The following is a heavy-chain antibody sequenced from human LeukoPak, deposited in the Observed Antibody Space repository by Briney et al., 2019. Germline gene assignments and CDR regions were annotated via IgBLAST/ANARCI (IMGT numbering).Heavy chain of an antibody. J-gene: IGHJ4*02. V-gene: IGHV3-23*01. D-gene: IGHD6-13*01. CDR2: ITASGDTT. CDR3: AKQGYSSWYEY. CDR1: ELTLGSTV. Sequence: PRGSLRLSSFPSELTLGSTVMCCVRHAPRTWPEWVSAITASGDTTYYADSVKGRRTSSRDNSKNTLYLQMSSLRAEDTTVYYCAKQGYSSWYEYWGQGTLVTVSS.